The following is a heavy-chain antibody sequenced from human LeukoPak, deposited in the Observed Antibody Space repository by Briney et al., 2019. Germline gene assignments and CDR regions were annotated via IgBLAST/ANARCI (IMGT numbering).Heavy chain of an antibody. Sequence: SETLSLTCTVSGGSISTYFWSWIRQPPGKGLEWIGYIYYRGSTNYNPSLKSRVTFSVDTSKNQFSLKLNSVTAADTAVYYCARGGDYGDLRYFDYWGQGTLVTVSS. CDR3: ARGGDYGDLRYFDY. CDR2: IYYRGST. D-gene: IGHD4-17*01. CDR1: GGSISTYF. J-gene: IGHJ4*02. V-gene: IGHV4-59*01.